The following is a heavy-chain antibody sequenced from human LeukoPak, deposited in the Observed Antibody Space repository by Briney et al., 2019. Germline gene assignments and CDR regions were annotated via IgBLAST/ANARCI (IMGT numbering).Heavy chain of an antibody. CDR1: GFTFSSYG. V-gene: IGHV3-33*06. J-gene: IGHJ4*02. CDR3: AKDRRYKFGELSAYFDY. CDR2: IWYDGSNK. D-gene: IGHD3-10*01. Sequence: PGGSLRLSCAASGFTFSSYGMHWVRQAPGKGLEWVAVIWYDGSNKYYADSVKGRFTISRDNSKNTLYLQMNSLRAEDTAVYYCAKDRRYKFGELSAYFDYWGQGTLVTVSS.